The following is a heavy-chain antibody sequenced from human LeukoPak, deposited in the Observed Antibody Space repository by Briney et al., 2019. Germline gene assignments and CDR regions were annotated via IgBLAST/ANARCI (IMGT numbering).Heavy chain of an antibody. D-gene: IGHD2-2*01. Sequence: GGSLRLSCAASGFTFSSYAMSGVRQAPGKGLEWVSAISGSGGSTYYADSVKGRFTISRDNSKNTLYLQMNSLRAEDTAVYYCAKEPISFIVVVAAATPRLVGDWGQGTLVTVSS. CDR2: ISGSGGST. J-gene: IGHJ4*02. CDR1: GFTFSSYA. CDR3: AKEPISFIVVVAAATPRLVGD. V-gene: IGHV3-23*01.